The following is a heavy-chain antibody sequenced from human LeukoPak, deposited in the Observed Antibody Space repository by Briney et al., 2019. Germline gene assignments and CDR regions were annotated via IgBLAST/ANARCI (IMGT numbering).Heavy chain of an antibody. V-gene: IGHV4-4*07. Sequence: PSETLSLTCTVSGGSVTTYYWSWRRQSAGKGLEWIGHISTSGTTTYNPSLKSRVTMSVDTSKNQFSLKLTSVTAADTAVYYCAREATVVGATIIWGQGTLVTVSS. CDR3: AREATVVGATII. CDR2: ISTSGTT. CDR1: GGSVTTYY. J-gene: IGHJ4*02. D-gene: IGHD1-26*01.